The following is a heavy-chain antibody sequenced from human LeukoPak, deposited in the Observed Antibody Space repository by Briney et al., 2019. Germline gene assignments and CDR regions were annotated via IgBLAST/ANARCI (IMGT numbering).Heavy chain of an antibody. D-gene: IGHD3-3*01. Sequence: PGRSLRLSCAASGYTFSSYGMHWVRQAPGKGLERVAVISYDGSNKYYADSVKGRFTISRDNSKNTLYLQMNSLRAEDTAVYYCAKDHTNFIFDYWGQGTLVTVSS. J-gene: IGHJ4*02. CDR1: GYTFSSYG. CDR2: ISYDGSNK. V-gene: IGHV3-30*18. CDR3: AKDHTNFIFDY.